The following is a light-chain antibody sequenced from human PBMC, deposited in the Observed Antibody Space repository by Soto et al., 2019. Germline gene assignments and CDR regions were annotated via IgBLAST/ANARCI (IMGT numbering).Light chain of an antibody. J-gene: IGKJ1*01. Sequence: DIVITQSPLSLPVTPGERASISWRCSQSLLHSNGYNYLDWYLQKPGQSPQLLIYLGSNRASGVPDRFSGSGSGTDFTLKISRVEAEDVGVYYCMQPLQSWTFGQGTKVDIK. CDR1: QSLLHSNGYNY. CDR2: LGS. CDR3: MQPLQSWT. V-gene: IGKV2-28*01.